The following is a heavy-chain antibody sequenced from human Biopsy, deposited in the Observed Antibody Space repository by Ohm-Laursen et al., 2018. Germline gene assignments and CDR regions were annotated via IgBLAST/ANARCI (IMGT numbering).Heavy chain of an antibody. CDR3: ATRVTPVTTLYYYAMDV. J-gene: IGHJ6*02. CDR1: GVTFTSYA. Sequence: SVKVSCKTSGVTFTSYAISWVRQAPGQGLEWMGGVMPTLGTANYAQKFQGRVTITADKSTSTAHLDLSSLRSEDTAVYYCATRVTPVTTLYYYAMDVWGQGTTVTVSS. V-gene: IGHV1-69*10. CDR2: VMPTLGTA. D-gene: IGHD4-17*01.